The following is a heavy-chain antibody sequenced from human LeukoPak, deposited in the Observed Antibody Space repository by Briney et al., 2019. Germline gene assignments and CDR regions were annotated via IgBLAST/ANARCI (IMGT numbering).Heavy chain of an antibody. Sequence: ASVKVSCKASGYTFTSYYMHWVRQAPGQGLEWMGIINPSGGSTSYAQKFQGRVTMTRDTSTSTVYMELNSLRAEDTAVYYCASPAQVTTGILPPFAEYFQHWGQGTLVTVSS. CDR2: INPSGGST. CDR1: GYTFTSYY. V-gene: IGHV1-46*01. CDR3: ASPAQVTTGILPPFAEYFQH. D-gene: IGHD4-11*01. J-gene: IGHJ1*01.